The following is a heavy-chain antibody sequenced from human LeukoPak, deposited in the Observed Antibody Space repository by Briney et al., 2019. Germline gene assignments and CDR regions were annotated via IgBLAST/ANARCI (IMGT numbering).Heavy chain of an antibody. D-gene: IGHD3-10*01. CDR1: GGTSSSYA. CDR2: IIPIFGTA. J-gene: IGHJ3*02. V-gene: IGHV1-69*13. Sequence: SVKVSCKASGGTSSSYAISWVRQAPGQGLEWMGGIIPIFGTANYAQKFQGRVTITADESTSTAYMELSSLRSEDTAVYYCARETYYYGSGSYYVDAFDIWGQGTMVTVSS. CDR3: ARETYYYGSGSYYVDAFDI.